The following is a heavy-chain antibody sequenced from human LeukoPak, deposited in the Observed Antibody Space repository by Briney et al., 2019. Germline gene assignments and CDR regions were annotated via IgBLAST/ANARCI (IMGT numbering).Heavy chain of an antibody. D-gene: IGHD5-24*01. CDR3: ARDADGYED. Sequence: GGSLRLSCAASGFRFSNYWMSWVRQAPGKGLEWVANIKEDGSEDYYADSVKGRFAISKDNAKNSLYLQMNSLRAEDTAMYYCARDADGYEDWGQGTLVIVSS. J-gene: IGHJ4*02. V-gene: IGHV3-7*01. CDR1: GFRFSNYW. CDR2: IKEDGSED.